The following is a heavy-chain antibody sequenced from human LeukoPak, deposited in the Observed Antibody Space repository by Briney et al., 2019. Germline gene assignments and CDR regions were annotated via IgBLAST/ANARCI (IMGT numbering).Heavy chain of an antibody. V-gene: IGHV3-23*01. CDR2: ISGSGGST. D-gene: IGHD2-2*02. CDR1: GFTFSSYA. Sequence: GGSLRLSCAASGFTFSSYAMSWVRQAPGKGLEWVSAISGSGGSTYYADSVKGRFTISRDNSKNTLYLQMNSLRAEDTAVYYCAKDRGYCSSTSCYNLRETQFDYWGQGTLVTVSS. J-gene: IGHJ4*02. CDR3: AKDRGYCSSTSCYNLRETQFDY.